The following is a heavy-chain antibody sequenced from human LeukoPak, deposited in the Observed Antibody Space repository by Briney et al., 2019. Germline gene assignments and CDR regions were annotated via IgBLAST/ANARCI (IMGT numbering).Heavy chain of an antibody. D-gene: IGHD3-22*01. Sequence: GGSLRLSCAASGFTFGSYGMSWVRQAPGEGLEWVAGISESGGATNYAGSVKGRFTISRDNRKNTLYLQMNSLRAEDTAVYFCAKRGVVIRVILVGFHKQAYFFDSWGQGALVTVSS. CDR3: AKRGVVIRVILVGFHKQAYFFDS. CDR2: ISESGGAT. CDR1: GFTFGSYG. V-gene: IGHV3-23*01. J-gene: IGHJ4*02.